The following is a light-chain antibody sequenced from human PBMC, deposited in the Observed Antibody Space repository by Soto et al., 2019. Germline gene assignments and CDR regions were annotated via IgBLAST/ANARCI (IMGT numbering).Light chain of an antibody. Sequence: QSALTQPPSASGSLGQSVTISCTGTSSDIGGYNYVSWYQQHPGKAPKLLIYEVNKRPSGVPDRFSGSKSDNTASLTVSGLQAEDEADYYCSSYAGINNLGVFGAGTKLTVL. V-gene: IGLV2-8*01. CDR3: SSYAGINNLGV. CDR1: SSDIGGYNY. CDR2: EVN. J-gene: IGLJ1*01.